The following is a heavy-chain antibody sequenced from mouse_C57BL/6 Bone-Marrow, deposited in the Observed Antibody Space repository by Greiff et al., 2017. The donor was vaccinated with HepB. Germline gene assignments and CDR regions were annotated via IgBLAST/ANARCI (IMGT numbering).Heavy chain of an antibody. Sequence: QVQLQQPGAELVKPGASVKLSCKASGYTFTSYWMHWVKQRPGQGLEWIGMIHPNSGSTNYNEKFKSKATLTVDKSSSTAYMQLSSLTSEDSAVYYCARKREGYRSSFDYWGQGTTLTVSS. D-gene: IGHD2-2*01. CDR1: GYTFTSYW. CDR2: IHPNSGST. V-gene: IGHV1-64*01. CDR3: ARKREGYRSSFDY. J-gene: IGHJ2*01.